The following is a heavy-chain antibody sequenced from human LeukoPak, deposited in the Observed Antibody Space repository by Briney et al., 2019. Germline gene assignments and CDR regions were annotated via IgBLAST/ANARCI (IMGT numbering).Heavy chain of an antibody. D-gene: IGHD3-16*01. Sequence: ASVKVSFKASGYTFTGYYMHWVRQAPGQGLEWMGWINPNSGGTNYAQKFQGRVTMTRDTSISTAYMELSRLRSDDTAVYYCARSRWGGYNWFDPWGQGALVTVSS. J-gene: IGHJ5*02. CDR2: INPNSGGT. CDR3: ARSRWGGYNWFDP. CDR1: GYTFTGYY. V-gene: IGHV1-2*02.